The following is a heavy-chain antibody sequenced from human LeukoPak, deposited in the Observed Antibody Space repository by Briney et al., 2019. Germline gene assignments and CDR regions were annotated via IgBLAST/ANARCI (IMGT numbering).Heavy chain of an antibody. CDR2: IRSKAYGGTT. CDR3: ARDDGDYTSNWFDP. D-gene: IGHD4-17*01. Sequence: GGSLRLSCTASGFTFGDYAMSWFRQAPGKGLEWVGFIRSKAYGGTTEYAASVKGRFTISRDDSKSIAYLQMNSLRAEDTAVYYCARDDGDYTSNWFDPWGQGTLVTVSS. CDR1: GFTFGDYA. V-gene: IGHV3-49*03. J-gene: IGHJ5*02.